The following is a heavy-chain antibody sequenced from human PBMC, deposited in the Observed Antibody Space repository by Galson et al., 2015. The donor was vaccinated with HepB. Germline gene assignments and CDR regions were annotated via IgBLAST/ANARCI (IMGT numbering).Heavy chain of an antibody. J-gene: IGHJ1*01. CDR2: ISSSSSTI. Sequence: SLRLSCAASGFTFSSYSMNWVRQAPGKGLEWVSYISSSSSTIYYADSVKGRFTISRDNAKNSLYLQMNSLRAEDTAVYYCARDTYYYDSSGYPEYFQHWGQGTLVTVSS. CDR1: GFTFSSYS. D-gene: IGHD3-22*01. CDR3: ARDTYYYDSSGYPEYFQH. V-gene: IGHV3-48*04.